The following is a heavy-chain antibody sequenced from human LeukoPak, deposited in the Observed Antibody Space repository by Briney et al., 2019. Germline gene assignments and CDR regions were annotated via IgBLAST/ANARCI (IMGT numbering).Heavy chain of an antibody. CDR3: AAGGPDYVYGMDV. Sequence: SVKVSCKASGYTFTSYYMHWVRQARGQRLEWIGWIVVGSGNTNYAQKFQERVTITRDMSTSTAYMELSSLRSEDTAVYYCAAGGPDYVYGMDVWGQGTTVTVSS. J-gene: IGHJ6*02. D-gene: IGHD4-17*01. CDR2: IVVGSGNT. V-gene: IGHV1-58*02. CDR1: GYTFTSYY.